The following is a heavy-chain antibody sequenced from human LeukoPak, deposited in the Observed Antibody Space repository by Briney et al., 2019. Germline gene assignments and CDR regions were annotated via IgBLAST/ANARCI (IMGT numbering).Heavy chain of an antibody. J-gene: IGHJ6*03. D-gene: IGHD1-1*01. V-gene: IGHV1-69*01. CDR2: IIPIFGTA. CDR3: ARARLERRDYYYYMDV. CDR1: GGTFSSYA. Sequence: SVKVSCKASGGTFSSYAISWVRQARGQGLEWMGGIIPIFGTANYAQKFQGRVTITADESTSTAYMELSSLRSEDTAVYYCARARLERRDYYYYMDVWGKGTTVTVSS.